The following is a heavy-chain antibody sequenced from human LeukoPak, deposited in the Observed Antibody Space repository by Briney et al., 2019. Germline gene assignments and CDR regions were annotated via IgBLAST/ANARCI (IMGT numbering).Heavy chain of an antibody. CDR2: IYTSGST. D-gene: IGHD2-2*01. J-gene: IGHJ3*02. Sequence: SETLSLTCTVSGGSISSGSYYWSWIRQPAGKGLEWIGRIYTSGSTNYNPSLKSRVTISVDTSKNQFSLKLSSVTAADTAVYYCARDRGSYCSSTSCYAAFDIWGQGTMVTVSS. V-gene: IGHV4-61*02. CDR1: GGSISSGSYY. CDR3: ARDRGSYCSSTSCYAAFDI.